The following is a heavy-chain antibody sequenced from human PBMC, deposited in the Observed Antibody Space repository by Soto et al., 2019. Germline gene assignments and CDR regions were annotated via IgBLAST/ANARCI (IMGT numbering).Heavy chain of an antibody. CDR1: GYTFTSYG. V-gene: IGHV1-2*04. CDR3: ARDAGVSGELYY. Sequence: ASVKVSCKASGYTFTSYGISWVRQAPGQGLEWMGWINPNSGATNYAQKFQGWVTMTRDTSISTAYMELRSLRSDDTAVYYCARDAGVSGELYYWGQGTLVTVSS. CDR2: INPNSGAT. J-gene: IGHJ4*02. D-gene: IGHD3-16*01.